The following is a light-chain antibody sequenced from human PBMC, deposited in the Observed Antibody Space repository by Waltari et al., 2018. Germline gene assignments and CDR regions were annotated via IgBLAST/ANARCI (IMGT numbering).Light chain of an antibody. CDR2: VNSDGSH. CDR1: SGHSSNV. CDR3: QSGGHGTWV. J-gene: IGLJ3*02. V-gene: IGLV4-69*01. Sequence: QLVLTQSPSASASLGASVKLTCTLSSGHSSNVVALLQQQPEKGPRYLMKVNSDGSHSQGDEIPDRFSGTSSGAERYLTISNLQSEDEADYYCQSGGHGTWVFGGGTKLTVI.